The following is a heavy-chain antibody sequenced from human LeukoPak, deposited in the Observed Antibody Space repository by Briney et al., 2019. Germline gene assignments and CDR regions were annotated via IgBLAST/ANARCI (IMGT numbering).Heavy chain of an antibody. CDR3: ARDVRQQLGYYYYYGMDV. V-gene: IGHV1-18*01. CDR2: ISAYNGNT. D-gene: IGHD6-13*01. Sequence: GASVKVSCKASGYTFTSYGISWVRQAPGQGLEWMGWISAYNGNTNYAQKLQGRVTMTTDTSTSTAYMELRSLRSDDTAVYYCARDVRQQLGYYYYYGMDVWGQGTTVTVSS. J-gene: IGHJ6*02. CDR1: GYTFTSYG.